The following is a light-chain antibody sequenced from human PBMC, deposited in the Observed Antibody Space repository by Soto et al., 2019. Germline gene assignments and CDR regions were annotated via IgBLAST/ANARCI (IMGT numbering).Light chain of an antibody. V-gene: IGLV2-14*01. CDR3: SSYTSISVI. Sequence: QSALTQPASVSGSPGQSITISCTGTSSDVGAYNYVSWYQQHPGKAPKLMIYDVSNRPSGVSNRFSGSKSGNTASLTIIGLQAEDEADYYCSSYTSISVIFGGGTKLTVL. J-gene: IGLJ2*01. CDR2: DVS. CDR1: SSDVGAYNY.